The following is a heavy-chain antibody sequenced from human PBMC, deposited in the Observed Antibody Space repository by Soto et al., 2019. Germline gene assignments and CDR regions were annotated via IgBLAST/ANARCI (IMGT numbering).Heavy chain of an antibody. V-gene: IGHV4-59*08. CDR1: GGSISSYY. Sequence: PSETLSLTCTVSGGSISSYYWSWIRQPPGKGLEWIGYIYYTGGTNYNPSLKSRVTISVDTSKNQFSLKVNSMTAADTAVYYCARQNYGSGSTYFDYWGQGTLVTVSS. D-gene: IGHD3-10*01. CDR3: ARQNYGSGSTYFDY. CDR2: IYYTGGT. J-gene: IGHJ4*02.